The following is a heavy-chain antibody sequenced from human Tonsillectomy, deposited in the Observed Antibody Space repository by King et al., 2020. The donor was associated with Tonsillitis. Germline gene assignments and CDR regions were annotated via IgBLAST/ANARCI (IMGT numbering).Heavy chain of an antibody. CDR1: GFTFSSYA. J-gene: IGHJ2*01. CDR3: ARVPKFGLWYFDL. Sequence: VQLVESGGGLVQPGGSLRLSCAASGFTFSSYAMHWVRQAPGKGLEYVSAFSSNGGSTYYANSLKGRFTISRDNSKNTLYLQMGSLRAEDMAVYYCARVPKFGLWYFDLWGRGTLVTVSS. V-gene: IGHV3-64*01. CDR2: FSSNGGST. D-gene: IGHD3-16*01.